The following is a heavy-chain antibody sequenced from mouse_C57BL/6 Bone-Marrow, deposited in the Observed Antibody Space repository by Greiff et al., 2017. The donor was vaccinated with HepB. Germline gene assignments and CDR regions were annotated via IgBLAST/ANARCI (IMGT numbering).Heavy chain of an antibody. CDR3: ARGVTTDYFDY. CDR2: IDPSDSYT. CDR1: GYTFTSYW. V-gene: IGHV1-69*01. D-gene: IGHD1-1*01. J-gene: IGHJ2*01. Sequence: VQLQQPGAELVMPGASVKLSCKASGYTFTSYWMHWVKQRPGRGLEWIGEIDPSDSYTNYNQKFKGKSTLTVDKSSSTAYMQLSSLTSEDSAVYYCARGVTTDYFDYWGQGTTLTVSS.